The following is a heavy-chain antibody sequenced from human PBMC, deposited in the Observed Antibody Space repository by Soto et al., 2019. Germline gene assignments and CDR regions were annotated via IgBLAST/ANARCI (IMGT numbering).Heavy chain of an antibody. Sequence: GGSLRLSCAASGFTFSSYDMHWVRQATGKGLEWVSAIGTAGDTYYPGSVKGRFTISRENAKNSLYLQMNSLRAEETAVYYCARDMGRIAVTQSYYSYGMDVWGQGTTVTVSS. CDR3: ARDMGRIAVTQSYYSYGMDV. J-gene: IGHJ6*02. V-gene: IGHV3-13*01. CDR1: GFTFSSYD. CDR2: IGTAGDT. D-gene: IGHD6-19*01.